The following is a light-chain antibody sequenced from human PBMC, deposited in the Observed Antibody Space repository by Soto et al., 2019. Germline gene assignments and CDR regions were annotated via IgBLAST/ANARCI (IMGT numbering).Light chain of an antibody. J-gene: IGLJ1*01. Sequence: QSVLTQPPSVSGAPGQRVTISCTGSSSNIGAGSDVHWYQQVPGTAPKLLVYGSYNRPSGVPDRFSGSKSGTSASLAITGLQTEDEADFYCQSYDSSLSAWVFGIGTKLTVL. CDR1: SSNIGAGSD. V-gene: IGLV1-40*01. CDR2: GSY. CDR3: QSYDSSLSAWV.